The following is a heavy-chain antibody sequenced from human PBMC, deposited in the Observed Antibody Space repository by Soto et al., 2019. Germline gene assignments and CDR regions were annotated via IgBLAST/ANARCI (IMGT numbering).Heavy chain of an antibody. CDR2: MNPHSGNT. V-gene: IGHV1-8*01. CDR3: ARAFSRSGRPDY. Sequence: QVQLVQSGDEVKKPGASVKGSCKASGYTFTSYDINWVRQATGQGLEWMGWMNPHSGNTGYAQKFQGRVTMTRNTSISTAYMELSSLRSEDTAVYYCARAFSRSGRPDYWGQGTLVTVSS. J-gene: IGHJ4*02. CDR1: GYTFTSYD. D-gene: IGHD2-15*01.